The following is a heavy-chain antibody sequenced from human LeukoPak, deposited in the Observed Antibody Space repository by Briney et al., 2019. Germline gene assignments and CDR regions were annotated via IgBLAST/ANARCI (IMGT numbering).Heavy chain of an antibody. D-gene: IGHD3-22*01. Sequence: SETLSLTCTVSGGSISSSSYYWGWIRQPPGKGLEWIGSIYYSGSTNYNPSLKSRVTISVDTSKNQFSLKLSSVTAADTVVYYCARLETYYYDSSGYYLFDYWGQGTLVTVSS. CDR2: IYYSGST. J-gene: IGHJ4*02. CDR1: GGSISSSSYY. CDR3: ARLETYYYDSSGYYLFDY. V-gene: IGHV4-39*07.